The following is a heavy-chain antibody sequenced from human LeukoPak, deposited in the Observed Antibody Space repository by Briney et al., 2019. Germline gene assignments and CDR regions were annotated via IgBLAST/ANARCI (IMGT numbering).Heavy chain of an antibody. CDR3: ARVHPPFDYDSSGYYFGGVDY. CDR1: GGSFSGYY. V-gene: IGHV4-34*01. D-gene: IGHD3-22*01. CDR2: INHSGST. Sequence: PSETLSLTCAVYGGSFSGYYWSWICQPPGKGLEWIGEINHSGSTNYNPSLKSRVTISVDTSKNQFSLKLSSVTAADTAVYYCARVHPPFDYDSSGYYFGGVDYWGQGTLVTVSS. J-gene: IGHJ4*02.